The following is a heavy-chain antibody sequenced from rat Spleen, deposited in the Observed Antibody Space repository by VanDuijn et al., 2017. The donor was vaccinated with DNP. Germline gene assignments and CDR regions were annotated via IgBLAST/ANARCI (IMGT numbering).Heavy chain of an antibody. Sequence: EVRLVESGGGLVQPGRSLRLSCAASKFTFSNYNMAWVRQAPKKGLEWVTTILYDGSNTYYRDSVKGRFIISRDNARGTLYLQMNSLRSEDTATYYCTRGAGSPYWSFDFWGPGTVVTVSS. V-gene: IGHV5-7*01. J-gene: IGHJ1*01. D-gene: IGHD5-1*01. CDR1: KFTFSNYN. CDR2: ILYDGSNT. CDR3: TRGAGSPYWSFDF.